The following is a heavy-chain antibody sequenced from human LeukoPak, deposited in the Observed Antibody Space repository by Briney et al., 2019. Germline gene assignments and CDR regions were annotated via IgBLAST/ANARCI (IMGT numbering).Heavy chain of an antibody. V-gene: IGHV4-34*01. CDR2: INRSGST. CDR3: ARVGSSWYVDY. J-gene: IGHJ4*02. Sequence: PSETLSLTCAVYGGSFSGYYWSWIRQPPGKGLEWIGEINRSGSTNYNPSLKSRVTISVDTSKNQFSLKLSSVTAADTAVYYCARVGSSWYVDYWGQGTLVTVSS. CDR1: GGSFSGYY. D-gene: IGHD6-13*01.